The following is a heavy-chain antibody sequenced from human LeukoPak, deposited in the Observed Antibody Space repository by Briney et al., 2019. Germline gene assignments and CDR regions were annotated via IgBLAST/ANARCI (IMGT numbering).Heavy chain of an antibody. Sequence: SETLSLTCAVYGGSFSGHYWSWIRQPPGKGLEWIGEINHSGSTNYNPSLKSRVTISVDTSTNQFSLKLSSVTAADTAVYYCARGRYSSGWYLGYYFDYWGQGTLVTVSS. CDR3: ARGRYSSGWYLGYYFDY. D-gene: IGHD6-19*01. CDR2: INHSGST. CDR1: GGSFSGHY. V-gene: IGHV4-34*01. J-gene: IGHJ4*02.